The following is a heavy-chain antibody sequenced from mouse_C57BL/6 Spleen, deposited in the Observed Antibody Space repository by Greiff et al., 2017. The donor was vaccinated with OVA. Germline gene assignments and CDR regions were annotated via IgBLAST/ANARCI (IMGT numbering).Heavy chain of an antibody. D-gene: IGHD1-1*01. CDR1: GYAFSSYW. CDR2: IYPGDGDT. CDR3: ARKGNYSWYFDV. Sequence: QVQLKESGAELVKPGASVKISCKASGYAFSSYWMNWVKQRPGKGLEWIGQIYPGDGDTNYNGKFKGKATLTADKSSSTAYMQLSSLTSEDSAVYFCARKGNYSWYFDVWGTGTTVTVSS. J-gene: IGHJ1*03. V-gene: IGHV1-80*01.